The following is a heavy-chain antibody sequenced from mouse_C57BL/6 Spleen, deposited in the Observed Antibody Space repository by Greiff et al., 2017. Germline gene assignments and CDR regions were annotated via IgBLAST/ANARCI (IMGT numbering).Heavy chain of an antibody. CDR3: ARAGRYFDV. D-gene: IGHD4-1*01. CDR1: GFTFSDYY. CDR2: INYDGSST. V-gene: IGHV5-16*01. Sequence: EVMLVESEGGLVQPGSSMKLSCTASGFTFSDYYMAWVRQVPEKGLEWVANINYDGSSTYYLDSLKSRFIISRDNAKNILYLQMSSLKSEDTATYYCARAGRYFDVWGTGTTVTVSS. J-gene: IGHJ1*03.